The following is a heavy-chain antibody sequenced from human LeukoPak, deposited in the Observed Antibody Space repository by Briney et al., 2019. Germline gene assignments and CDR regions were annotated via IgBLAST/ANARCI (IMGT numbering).Heavy chain of an antibody. J-gene: IGHJ4*02. CDR2: INHSGST. CDR3: ARLAGDWNYG. D-gene: IGHD1-7*01. Sequence: SETPSLTCAVYGGSFSGYYWSWIRQPPGKGLEWIGEINHSGSTNYNPSLKSRVTISVDTSKNQFSLKLSSVTAADTAVYYCARLAGDWNYGWGQGTLVTVSS. V-gene: IGHV4-34*01. CDR1: GGSFSGYY.